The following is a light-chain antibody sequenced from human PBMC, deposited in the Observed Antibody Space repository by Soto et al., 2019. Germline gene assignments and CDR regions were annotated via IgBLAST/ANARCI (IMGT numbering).Light chain of an antibody. CDR2: GAS. J-gene: IGKJ3*01. CDR3: QQLFMYPPT. Sequence: IQLTQSPSSLSASMGDRVTITCRARQGIINYLAWYQQKPGKAPKLLIYGASTLQGGVPSRFRGSGSGTDFTLTVSSLQPEDLATYYCQQLFMYPPTFGPGTKVDIK. CDR1: QGIINY. V-gene: IGKV1-9*01.